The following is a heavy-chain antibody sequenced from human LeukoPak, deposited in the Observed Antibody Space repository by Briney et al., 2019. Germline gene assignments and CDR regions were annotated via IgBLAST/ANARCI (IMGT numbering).Heavy chain of an antibody. V-gene: IGHV3-7*01. D-gene: IGHD3-3*01. CDR3: ARFRFLEWLLPFDY. CDR1: GFTFSNYW. Sequence: GGSLRLSCAASGFTFSNYWMSWVRQAPGKGLEWVANIKQDGSEKNYVDSVRGRFTISRDNAKNSLYLQMNSLRAEDTAVYYCARFRFLEWLLPFDYWGQGTLVTVSS. J-gene: IGHJ4*02. CDR2: IKQDGSEK.